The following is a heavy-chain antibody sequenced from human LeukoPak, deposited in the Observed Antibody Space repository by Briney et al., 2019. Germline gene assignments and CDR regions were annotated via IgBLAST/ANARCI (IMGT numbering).Heavy chain of an antibody. V-gene: IGHV3-74*01. D-gene: IGHD5-12*01. CDR1: GFIFSSYA. J-gene: IGHJ6*03. CDR3: ARGTVYSGYDWGYYYYMDV. CDR2: INSDGSST. Sequence: PGGSLRLSCAASGFIFSSYAMSWVRQAPGKGLVWVSRINSDGSSTSYADSVKGRFTISRDNAKNTLYLQMNSLRAEDTAVYYCARGTVYSGYDWGYYYYMDVWGKGTTVTVSS.